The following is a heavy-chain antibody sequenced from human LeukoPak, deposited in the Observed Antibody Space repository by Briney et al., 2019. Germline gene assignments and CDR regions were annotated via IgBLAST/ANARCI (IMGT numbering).Heavy chain of an antibody. J-gene: IGHJ4*02. CDR1: GGTFSSYA. Sequence: ASVKVSCKASGGTFSSYAISWVRQAPGQGLEWMGWISAYNGNTNYAQKLQGRVTMTTDTSTSTAYMELRSLRSDDTAVYYCARDSSGWYSRVFDYWGQGTLVTVSS. D-gene: IGHD6-19*01. V-gene: IGHV1-18*01. CDR2: ISAYNGNT. CDR3: ARDSSGWYSRVFDY.